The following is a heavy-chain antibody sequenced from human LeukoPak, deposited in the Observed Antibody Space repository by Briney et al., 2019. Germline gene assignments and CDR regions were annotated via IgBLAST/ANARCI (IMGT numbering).Heavy chain of an antibody. CDR3: ARPSSSGSYYY. J-gene: IGHJ4*02. CDR2: IYYSGST. CDR1: GGSISSYY. Sequence: SETLSLTCTVSGGSISSYYWSWIRQPPGKGLEWIGYIYYSGSTNYNPSLKSRVTISVDTSKNQLSLRLSSVTAADTAVYYCARPSSSGSYYYWGQGTLVTVS. V-gene: IGHV4-59*08. D-gene: IGHD1-26*01.